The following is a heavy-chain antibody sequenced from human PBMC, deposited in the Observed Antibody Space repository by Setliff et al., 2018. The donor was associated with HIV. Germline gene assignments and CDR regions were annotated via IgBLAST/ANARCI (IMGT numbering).Heavy chain of an antibody. J-gene: IGHJ3*02. Sequence: SETLSLTCTVSGGSISTYYWSWIRQPPGKGLEWIGYIYYSGSTNYNPSLKSRVTISVDTSKNQFSLKLSSVTATDTAVYYCARTSGDYGGYTFDIWGQGTMVTVS. CDR3: ARTSGDYGGYTFDI. D-gene: IGHD4-17*01. CDR1: GGSISTYY. V-gene: IGHV4-59*08. CDR2: IYYSGST.